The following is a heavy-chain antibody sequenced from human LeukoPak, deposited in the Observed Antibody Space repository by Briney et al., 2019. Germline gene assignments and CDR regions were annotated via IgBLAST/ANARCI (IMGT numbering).Heavy chain of an antibody. CDR2: ISESGGST. V-gene: IGHV3-23*01. Sequence: GGSLRLSCAASGFTFGSYAMSWVRQAPGKGLEWVSGISESGGSTYYADSVKGRFTISRDNAKNSLSLQISSLRPEDTAIYFRARDHVWAFDIWGQGTMVTVSS. D-gene: IGHD2-21*01. CDR1: GFTFGSYA. J-gene: IGHJ3*02. CDR3: ARDHVWAFDI.